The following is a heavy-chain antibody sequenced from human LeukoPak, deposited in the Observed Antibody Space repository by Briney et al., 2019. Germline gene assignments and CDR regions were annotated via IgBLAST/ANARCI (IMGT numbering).Heavy chain of an antibody. CDR2: IVVGSGNT. Sequence: AASVKVSCKASGFTFTSSAMQWVRQARGQRLEWIGWIVVGSGNTNYAQKFQERVTITRDMSTSTAYMELSSLRSEDTAVYYCAAMPPDGYNSLFDYWGQGTLVTVSS. D-gene: IGHD5-24*01. J-gene: IGHJ4*02. V-gene: IGHV1-58*02. CDR1: GFTFTSSA. CDR3: AAMPPDGYNSLFDY.